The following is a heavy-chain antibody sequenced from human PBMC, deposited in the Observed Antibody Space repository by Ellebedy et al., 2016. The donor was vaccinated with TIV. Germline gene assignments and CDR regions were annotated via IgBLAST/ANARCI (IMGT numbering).Heavy chain of an antibody. CDR1: GGSISSSSYY. CDR3: ARGLSKVFSWFGDRWFDP. D-gene: IGHD3-10*01. Sequence: SETLSLTXTVSGGSISSSSYYWGWIRQPPGKGLEWIGSIYYSGSTYYNPSLKSRVTISVDTSKNQFSLKLSSVTAADTAVYYCARGLSKVFSWFGDRWFDPWGQGTLVTVSS. CDR2: IYYSGST. J-gene: IGHJ5*02. V-gene: IGHV4-39*07.